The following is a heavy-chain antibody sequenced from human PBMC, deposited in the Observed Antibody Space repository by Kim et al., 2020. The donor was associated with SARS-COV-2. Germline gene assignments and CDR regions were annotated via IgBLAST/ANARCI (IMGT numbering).Heavy chain of an antibody. CDR1: GFTFSSYA. Sequence: GGSLRLSCAASGFTFSSYAMSWVRQAPGKGLEWVSAISGSGGSTYYADSVKGRFTISRDNSKNTLYLQMNSLRAEDTAVYYCANNRYSSGWYEHWGQGTLVTVSS. V-gene: IGHV3-23*01. D-gene: IGHD6-19*01. CDR2: ISGSGGST. J-gene: IGHJ5*02. CDR3: ANNRYSSGWYEH.